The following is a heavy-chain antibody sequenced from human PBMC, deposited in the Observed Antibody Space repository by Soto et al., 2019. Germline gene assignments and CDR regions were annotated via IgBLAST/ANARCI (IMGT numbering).Heavy chain of an antibody. Sequence: EVQLVESGGGLVKPGRSLRLSCTASGFTFGDYAMSWFRQAPGKGLEWVGFIRSKAYGGTTEYAASVKGRFTISRDDSKGTAYLQMNSLKTEDTAVYYCTSRGGRYYWGYYYGMDVWGQGTTVTVSS. V-gene: IGHV3-49*05. CDR2: IRSKAYGGTT. CDR1: GFTFGDYA. J-gene: IGHJ6*02. D-gene: IGHD1-26*01. CDR3: TSRGGRYYWGYYYGMDV.